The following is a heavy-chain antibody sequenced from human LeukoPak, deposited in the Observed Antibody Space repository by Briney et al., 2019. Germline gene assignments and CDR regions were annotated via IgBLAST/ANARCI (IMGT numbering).Heavy chain of an antibody. D-gene: IGHD6-13*01. CDR3: ARVRGDLHGSGRSSSSWYPWDYYYYMDV. CDR1: GYTFTSYY. J-gene: IGHJ6*03. Sequence: PGASVKVSCKASGYTFTSYYMHWVRQPPGQGLEWMGIINPSGGSTSYAQKFQGRVTMTRDTTTSTLYMELSRLRSEDTAVYYCARVRGDLHGSGRSSSSWYPWDYYYYMDVWGKGTTVTVSS. CDR2: INPSGGST. V-gene: IGHV1-46*01.